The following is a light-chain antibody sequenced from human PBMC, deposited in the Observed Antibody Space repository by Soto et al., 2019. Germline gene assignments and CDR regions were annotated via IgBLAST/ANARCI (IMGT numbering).Light chain of an antibody. CDR2: GAS. CDR3: QQSDRSPFT. Sequence: DIPMTQSPSSLSASVGDRVTITCRASQSITNYLNWYQQKPGKAPKLLIYGASSLLSGVPSRFSGSGSGTDFTLTISSLQPEDFSTYYCQQSDRSPFTFGQGTKLEIK. V-gene: IGKV1-39*01. J-gene: IGKJ2*01. CDR1: QSITNY.